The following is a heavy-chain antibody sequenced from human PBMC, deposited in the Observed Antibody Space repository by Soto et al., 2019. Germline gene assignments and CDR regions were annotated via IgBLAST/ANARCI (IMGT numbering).Heavy chain of an antibody. Sequence: QVELVQSGAEVKKPGASVRVSCQASEDTFTHYDLNWVRQATGQGLEWMGWMNPNTGNIDYAHKFQGRVIMTRDTSTTTVDMELCRLRSDATAVYYCVRRVASGRRSLFAPWGQGTLVTVSS. CDR1: EDTFTHYD. D-gene: IGHD3-10*01. J-gene: IGHJ5*02. V-gene: IGHV1-8*01. CDR3: VRRVASGRRSLFAP. CDR2: MNPNTGNI.